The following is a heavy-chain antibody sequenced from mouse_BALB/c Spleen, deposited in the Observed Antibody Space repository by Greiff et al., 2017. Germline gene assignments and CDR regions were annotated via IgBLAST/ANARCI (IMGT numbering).Heavy chain of an antibody. D-gene: IGHD2-2*01. CDR2: ISSGSSTI. V-gene: IGHV5-17*02. CDR1: GFTFSSFG. CDR3: ARAPYGYDYAMDY. Sequence: EVQLQESGGGLVQPGGSRKLSCAASGFTFSSFGMHWVRQAPEKGLEWVAYISSGSSTIYYADTVKGRFTISRDNPKNTLFLQMTSLRSEDTAMYYCARAPYGYDYAMDYWGQGTSVTVSS. J-gene: IGHJ4*01.